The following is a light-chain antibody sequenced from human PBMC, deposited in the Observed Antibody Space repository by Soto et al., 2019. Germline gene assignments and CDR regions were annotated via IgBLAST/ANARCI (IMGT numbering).Light chain of an antibody. J-gene: IGKJ4*01. V-gene: IGKV1-5*01. Sequence: GDKLPITCRDRKSTPGWLAWYQKKPGKAPKLLIYASSSLESGVALRFSGSGSGAEFTLTSSSLHPDDLVTYCWQRYNSYPLTFGGGTQVDIK. CDR1: KSTPGW. CDR2: ASS. CDR3: QRYNSYPLT.